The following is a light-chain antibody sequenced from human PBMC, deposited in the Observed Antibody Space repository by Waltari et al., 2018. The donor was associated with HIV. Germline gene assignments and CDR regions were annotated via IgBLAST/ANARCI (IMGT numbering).Light chain of an antibody. CDR3: NSPDSRGNHEV. CDR1: SLRSYY. Sequence: SSELTHDPAVSVALGQTVRTTCQGDSLRSYYSSWYQQKSGQAPILVLYGRNKRPPGNPDLFSCSSSGDTASLTSTGAQAEDEADYYCNSPDSRGNHEVFGTGTKVTVL. CDR2: GRN. J-gene: IGLJ1*01. V-gene: IGLV3-19*01.